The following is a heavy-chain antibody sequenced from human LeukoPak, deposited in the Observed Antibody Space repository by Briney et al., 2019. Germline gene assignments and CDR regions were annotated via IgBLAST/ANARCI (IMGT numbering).Heavy chain of an antibody. J-gene: IGHJ4*02. CDR2: IYYSGST. CDR1: GGSISSSSYY. Sequence: SETLSLTCTVSGGSISSSSYYWGWIRQPPGKGLEWIGSIYYSGSTYYNPSLKSRVTISVDTSKNQFSLKLSSVTAADTAVYYCARAGGATVTTIFDYWGQGTLVTVSS. CDR3: ARAGGATVTTIFDY. V-gene: IGHV4-39*07. D-gene: IGHD4-17*01.